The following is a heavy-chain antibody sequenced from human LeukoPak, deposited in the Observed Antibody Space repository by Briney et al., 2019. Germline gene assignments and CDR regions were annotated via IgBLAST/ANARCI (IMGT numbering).Heavy chain of an antibody. J-gene: IGHJ4*02. CDR1: GGSISSSSYY. D-gene: IGHD6-19*01. CDR3: AREYEWLAGVFDY. V-gene: IGHV4-39*07. Sequence: SETLSLTCTVSGGSISSSSYYWGWIRQPPGKGLEWIGSIYYSGSTYYNPSLKSRVTISVDTSKNQFSLKLSSVTAADTAVYYCAREYEWLAGVFDYWGQGTLVTVSS. CDR2: IYYSGST.